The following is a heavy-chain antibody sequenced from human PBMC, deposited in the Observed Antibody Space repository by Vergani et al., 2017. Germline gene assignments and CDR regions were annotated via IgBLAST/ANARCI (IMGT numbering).Heavy chain of an antibody. CDR3: ERVQDIVVVPAARYYFDYYGMDV. CDR2: VSAYNGNT. J-gene: IGHJ6*02. Sequence: QVKLVPSGAEVKKPGASVKVSCKASGYTFTSNGISWVRKAPGQGLEWMGWVSAYNGNTNYAQKLQGRVTMTTYTSTSTAYMELRSLRSDDTAVYYCERVQDIVVVPAARYYFDYYGMDVWGQGTTVTVSS. V-gene: IGHV1-18*01. D-gene: IGHD2-2*01. CDR1: GYTFTSNG.